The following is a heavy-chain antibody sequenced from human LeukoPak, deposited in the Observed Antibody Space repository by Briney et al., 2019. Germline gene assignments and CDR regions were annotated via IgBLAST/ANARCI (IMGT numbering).Heavy chain of an antibody. V-gene: IGHV3-23*01. CDR3: ARDINWNYKGFFEY. CDR2: ISGRGSST. CDR1: GFTFSSYA. Sequence: GGSLRLSCAASGFTFSSYAMSWVRQAPGKGLEWVSVISGRGSSTDYADSVKGRFTISRDNSKNTLFLQMNSLRAEDTAVYYCARDINWNYKGFFEYWGQGTLVTVSS. D-gene: IGHD1-7*01. J-gene: IGHJ4*02.